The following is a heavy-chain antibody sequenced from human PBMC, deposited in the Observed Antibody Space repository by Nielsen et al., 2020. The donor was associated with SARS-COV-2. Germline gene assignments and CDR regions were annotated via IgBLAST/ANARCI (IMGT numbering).Heavy chain of an antibody. D-gene: IGHD1-26*01. CDR3: ARGAWLDP. J-gene: IGHJ5*02. V-gene: IGHV1-2*06. CDR1: GYTFTDYY. CDR2: INPYSGGT. Sequence: ASVKVSCKASGYTFTDYYIHWVRQAPGQGLEWMGRINPYSGGTNYAQKFQGTVTMTRDASISTVSMELSSLRSEDTAVYYCARGAWLDPWGQGTLVSVSS.